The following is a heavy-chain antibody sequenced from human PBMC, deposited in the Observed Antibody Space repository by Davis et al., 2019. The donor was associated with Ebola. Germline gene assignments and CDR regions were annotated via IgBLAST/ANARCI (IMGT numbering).Heavy chain of an antibody. D-gene: IGHD3-22*01. CDR3: AKAGGEITMILVLTTLFDY. Sequence: PGGSLRLSCTASGFTSGCCAMNWVRQAPGKGLQWVSSISDRGGTTYYSDSVRGRFTISRDNSRDTLYLQMNSLRVEDTAVYYCAKAGGEITMILVLTTLFDYWGQGTLVTVSS. CDR1: GFTSGCCA. J-gene: IGHJ4*02. CDR2: ISDRGGTT. V-gene: IGHV3-23*01.